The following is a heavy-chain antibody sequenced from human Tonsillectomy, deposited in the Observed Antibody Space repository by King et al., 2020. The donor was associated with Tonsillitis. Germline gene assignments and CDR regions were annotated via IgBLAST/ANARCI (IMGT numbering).Heavy chain of an antibody. D-gene: IGHD3-22*01. J-gene: IGHJ5*02. CDR3: ARPEYYYDSSGYYDNWFDP. V-gene: IGHV4-39*01. CDR2: IYYSGST. Sequence: LQLQESGPGLVKPSETLSLTCTVSGGSISSSSYYWGWIRQPPGKGLEWIGSIYYSGSTYYNQSLQIRVTISVDTSKNHFSMKLSALTAADTAVYYCARPEYYYDSSGYYDNWFDPWGQGTLVTVSS. CDR1: GGSISSSSYY.